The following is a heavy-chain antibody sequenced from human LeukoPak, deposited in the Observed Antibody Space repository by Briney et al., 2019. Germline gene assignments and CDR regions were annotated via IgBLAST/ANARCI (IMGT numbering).Heavy chain of an antibody. V-gene: IGHV4-61*02. CDR3: ARIVVAYDAFDI. CDR1: GGSISSSSYY. D-gene: IGHD3-22*01. J-gene: IGHJ3*02. CDR2: IYTSGST. Sequence: PSETLSLTCTVSGGSISSSSYYWSWIRQPAGKGLEWIGRIYTSGSTNYNPSLKSRVTMSVDTSKNQFSLKLSSVTAADTAVYYCARIVVAYDAFDIWGQGTMVTVSS.